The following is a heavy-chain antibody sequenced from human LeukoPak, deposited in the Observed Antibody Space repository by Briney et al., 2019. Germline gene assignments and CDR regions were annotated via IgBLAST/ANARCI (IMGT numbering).Heavy chain of an antibody. CDR1: GYTFTSYY. Sequence: GASVKVSCKASGYTFTSYYMNWVRQAPGQGLEWMGIINPSGGSTSYAQKFQGRVTMTEDTSTDTAYMELSSLRSEDTAVYYCAAKYYYGSGSFDAFDIWGQGTMVTVSS. D-gene: IGHD3-10*01. J-gene: IGHJ3*02. V-gene: IGHV1-46*01. CDR2: INPSGGST. CDR3: AAKYYYGSGSFDAFDI.